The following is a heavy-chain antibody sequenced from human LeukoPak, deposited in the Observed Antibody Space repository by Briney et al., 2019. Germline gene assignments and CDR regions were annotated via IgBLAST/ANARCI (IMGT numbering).Heavy chain of an antibody. V-gene: IGHV1-2*02. Sequence: ASVKVSCKASGYTFTGYYMHWVRQAPGQGLEWMGWINPNSGGTNYAQKFQGRVTMTRDTSISTAYMELSRLRSDDTAVYYCARDQGDYYDSSGHIPTTVDYWGQGTLVTVSS. J-gene: IGHJ4*02. CDR1: GYTFTGYY. CDR3: ARDQGDYYDSSGHIPTTVDY. D-gene: IGHD3-22*01. CDR2: INPNSGGT.